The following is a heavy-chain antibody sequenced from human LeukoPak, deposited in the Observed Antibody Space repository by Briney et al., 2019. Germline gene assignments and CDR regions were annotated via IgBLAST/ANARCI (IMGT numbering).Heavy chain of an antibody. CDR1: GYTFTSYG. CDR2: TSAYNGNT. CDR3: AREKSYYYGSGSHFDY. Sequence: ASVKVSCKASGYTFTSYGISWVRQAPGQGLEWMGWTSAYNGNTNYAQKLQGRVTMTTDTSTSTAYMELRSMRSDDTAVYYCAREKSYYYGSGSHFDYWGQGTLVTVSS. D-gene: IGHD3-10*01. J-gene: IGHJ4*02. V-gene: IGHV1-18*01.